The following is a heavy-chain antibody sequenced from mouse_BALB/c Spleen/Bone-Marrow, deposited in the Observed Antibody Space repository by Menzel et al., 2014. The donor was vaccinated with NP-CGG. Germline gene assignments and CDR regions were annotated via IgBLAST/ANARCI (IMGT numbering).Heavy chain of an antibody. D-gene: IGHD1-1*01. V-gene: IGHV14-3*02. Sequence: EVQLQQSGAELVKPGASVKLSCTASGFNIKDTYLHWVKQRPEQGLDWIGRIDPAIFTKYDPKFQGKATITADTSSNTAYLQLSSLTSEDTAVYYCARYRYYGSSYAMDYWGQGPSVTVSS. CDR2: IDPAIFT. J-gene: IGHJ4*01. CDR1: GFNIKDTY. CDR3: ARYRYYGSSYAMDY.